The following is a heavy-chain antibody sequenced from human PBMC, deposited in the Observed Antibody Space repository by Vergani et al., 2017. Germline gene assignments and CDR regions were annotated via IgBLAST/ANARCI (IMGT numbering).Heavy chain of an antibody. Sequence: EVQLLESGGGLVQPGGSLRLSCAASGFTFSTYAMRWVRQAPGKGLEWVSAISGSGGSTYYADSVKGRFTISRDNSKNTLYLQMNSLRAEDTAVYYCALFGGVIVIDYWGQGTLVTVSS. J-gene: IGHJ4*02. D-gene: IGHD3-16*02. CDR1: GFTFSTYA. CDR2: ISGSGGST. CDR3: ALFGGVIVIDY. V-gene: IGHV3-23*01.